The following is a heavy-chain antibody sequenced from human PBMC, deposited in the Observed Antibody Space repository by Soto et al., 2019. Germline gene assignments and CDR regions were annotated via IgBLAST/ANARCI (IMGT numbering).Heavy chain of an antibody. V-gene: IGHV5-10-1*01. Sequence: GESLKISCKGSGYSFAGYWITWVRQKPGKGLEWMGRIDPSDSQTYYSPSFRGHVTISVTKSITTVFLQWSSLRASDTAMYYCARQIYDSDTGPNFQYYFDSWSQGTPVTVSS. CDR1: GYSFAGYW. CDR3: ARQIYDSDTGPNFQYYFDS. J-gene: IGHJ4*02. CDR2: IDPSDSQT. D-gene: IGHD3-22*01.